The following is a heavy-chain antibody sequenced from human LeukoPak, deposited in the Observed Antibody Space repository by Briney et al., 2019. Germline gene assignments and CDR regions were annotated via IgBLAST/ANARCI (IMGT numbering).Heavy chain of an antibody. J-gene: IGHJ4*02. D-gene: IGHD2-2*03. CDR3: ARDVDIVVVPAAMGFDY. CDR2: INPNSGGT. V-gene: IGHV1-2*02. CDR1: GYTFTGYY. Sequence: ASVKVSCKASGYTFTGYYMHWVRQAPGQGLEWMGWINPNSGGTNYAQKFQGRVTMTRDTSISTAYMELSRLRSDDTAVYYCARDVDIVVVPAAMGFDYWGQGTLVTVSS.